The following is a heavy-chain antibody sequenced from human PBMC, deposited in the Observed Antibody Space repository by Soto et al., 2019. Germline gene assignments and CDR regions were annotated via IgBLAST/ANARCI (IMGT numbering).Heavy chain of an antibody. Sequence: GGSLRLSCTSSGFTFGDYAMSLFRQAPGKGLEWVGFIRSKAYGGTTEYAASVKGRFTISRDDSKSIAYLQMNSLKTEDTAVYYCAKCGYDSSGRLLRYFQHWGQGTLVTVSS. V-gene: IGHV3-49*03. J-gene: IGHJ1*01. CDR2: IRSKAYGGTT. D-gene: IGHD3-22*01. CDR1: GFTFGDYA. CDR3: AKCGYDSSGRLLRYFQH.